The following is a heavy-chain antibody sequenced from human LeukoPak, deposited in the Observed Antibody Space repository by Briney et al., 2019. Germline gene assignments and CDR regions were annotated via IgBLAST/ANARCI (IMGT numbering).Heavy chain of an antibody. CDR2: IKQDGSEK. D-gene: IGHD5-24*01. Sequence: GGSLRLFHCPSGLPQCILLDLDPRQAPGKGLEWVANIKQDGSEKYYVDSVKGRFTISRDKAKNSLYLKMNSLRAEDTAVYYCARDRMRMLQFKKDWGQGTLVTVSS. CDR1: GLPQCIL. CDR3: ARDRMRMLQFKKD. J-gene: IGHJ4*02. V-gene: IGHV3-7*03.